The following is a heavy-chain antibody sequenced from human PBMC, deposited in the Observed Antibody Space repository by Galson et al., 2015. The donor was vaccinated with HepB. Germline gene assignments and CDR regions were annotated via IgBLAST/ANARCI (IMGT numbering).Heavy chain of an antibody. Sequence: ETLSLTCTVSGGSISSSSYYWGWIRQPPGKGLEWIGSIYYSGSTYYNPSLKSRVTISVDTPKNQFSLKLSSVTAADTAVYYCASVRSGMVYAAFDYWGQGTLVTVSS. CDR3: ASVRSGMVYAAFDY. J-gene: IGHJ4*02. CDR1: GGSISSSSYY. D-gene: IGHD2-8*01. V-gene: IGHV4-39*07. CDR2: IYYSGST.